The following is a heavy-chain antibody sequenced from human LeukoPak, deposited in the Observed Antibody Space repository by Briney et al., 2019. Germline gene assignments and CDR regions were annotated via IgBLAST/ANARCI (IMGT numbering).Heavy chain of an antibody. J-gene: IGHJ6*01. CDR1: GGSISSYY. CDR3: AREDPQTTVPEGMDV. CDR2: IYTSGST. V-gene: IGHV4-4*09. D-gene: IGHD4-17*01. Sequence: SETLSLTCTVSGGSISSYYWSWIRQPPGKGLEWIWYIYTSGSTNYNPSIKSRVTISVDTSKNQFSLRLSSVTAADTAVYYCAREDPQTTVPEGMDVWGQGTTVTVSS.